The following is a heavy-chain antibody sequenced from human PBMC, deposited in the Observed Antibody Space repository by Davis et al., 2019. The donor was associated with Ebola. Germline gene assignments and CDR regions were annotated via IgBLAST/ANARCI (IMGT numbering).Heavy chain of an antibody. CDR3: ASNAAAGGGFDY. CDR1: GYTFTSYD. J-gene: IGHJ4*02. Sequence: ASVKVSCKASGYTFTSYDINWVRQATGQGLEWMGWMNPNSGNTGYAQKFQGRVTITADKSTSTAYMELSSLRSEDTAVYYCASNAAAGGGFDYWGQGTLVTVSS. D-gene: IGHD6-13*01. V-gene: IGHV1-8*01. CDR2: MNPNSGNT.